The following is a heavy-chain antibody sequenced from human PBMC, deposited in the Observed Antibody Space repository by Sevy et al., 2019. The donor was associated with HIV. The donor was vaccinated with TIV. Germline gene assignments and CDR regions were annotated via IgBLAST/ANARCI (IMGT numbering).Heavy chain of an antibody. Sequence: ASVKVSCKASGGTFSSYAISWVRQAPGQGLEWMGGIIPIFGTANYAQKFQGRVTITADESTRTAYMELGSLRSEDTAVYYCAREYYDFWSRTRTHHFDYWGQGTLVTVSS. CDR3: AREYYDFWSRTRTHHFDY. J-gene: IGHJ4*02. CDR2: IIPIFGTA. CDR1: GGTFSSYA. V-gene: IGHV1-69*13. D-gene: IGHD3-3*01.